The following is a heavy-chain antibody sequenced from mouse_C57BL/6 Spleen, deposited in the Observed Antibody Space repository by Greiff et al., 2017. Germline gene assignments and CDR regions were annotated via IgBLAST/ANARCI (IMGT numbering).Heavy chain of an antibody. CDR2: ISNKANGYTT. J-gene: IGHJ2*01. D-gene: IGHD2-5*01. Sequence: EVKLMESGGGLVQPGGSLSLSCAASGFTFTDYYMSWVRQPPGKALEWLGFISNKANGYTTEYSASVKGRFTISRDHSPSILYLQMNALRAEDRATYYCARSSYSNYYFDYWGQGTTLTVAA. CDR3: ARSSYSNYYFDY. CDR1: GFTFTDYY. V-gene: IGHV7-3*01.